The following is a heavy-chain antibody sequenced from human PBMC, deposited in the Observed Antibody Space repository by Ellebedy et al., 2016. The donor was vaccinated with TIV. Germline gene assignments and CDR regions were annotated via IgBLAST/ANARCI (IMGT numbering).Heavy chain of an antibody. V-gene: IGHV4-59*01. J-gene: IGHJ4*02. CDR2: IYYSGST. CDR3: AREPVPTWAFDC. CDR1: GGSISTYY. Sequence: MPSETLSLTCTVSGGSISTYYWSWIRQPPGKGLEWIGYIYYSGSTNSSPSLKSRLTISVDTSKNQFSLQLSSVTAADTAVYYCAREPVPTWAFDCWGQGTLVTVSS. D-gene: IGHD4-11*01.